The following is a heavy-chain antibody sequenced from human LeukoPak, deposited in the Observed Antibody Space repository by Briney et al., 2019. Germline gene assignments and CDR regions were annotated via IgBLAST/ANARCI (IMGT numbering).Heavy chain of an antibody. CDR2: IYTSGST. V-gene: IGHV4-4*07. CDR1: GGSNSSYY. J-gene: IGHJ1*01. D-gene: IGHD6-13*01. CDR3: VLITVAGPYQYFQH. Sequence: SETLSLTCTVSGGSNSSYYWSWIRQPAGKGLEWIGRIYTSGSTNYNPSLKSRVTMSVDTSKNQFSLKLSSVTAADTAVYYCVLITVAGPYQYFQHWGQGTLVTVSS.